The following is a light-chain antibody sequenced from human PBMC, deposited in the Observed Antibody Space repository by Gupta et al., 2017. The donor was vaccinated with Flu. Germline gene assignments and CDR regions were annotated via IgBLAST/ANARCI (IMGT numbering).Light chain of an antibody. V-gene: IGKV1-39*01. J-gene: IGKJ2*01. CDR2: SAS. Sequence: PATLSAAVGDRVTITCRASQRIRSYLNWYQQKPRQAPKLLIYSASMVESGVPSRFSDSGSGTEFTLTISRRQPEDFATYYCQQRYSTPFTFGQGTKMEIK. CDR1: QRIRSY. CDR3: QQRYSTPFT.